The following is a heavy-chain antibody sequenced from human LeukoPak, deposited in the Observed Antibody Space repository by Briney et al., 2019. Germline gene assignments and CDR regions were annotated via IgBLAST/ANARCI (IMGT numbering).Heavy chain of an antibody. CDR1: GGSISSYY. CDR3: ARASPDMITFGGVIEWFDP. J-gene: IGHJ5*02. V-gene: IGHV4-59*01. Sequence: SETLSLTCTVSGGSISSYYWSWIRKPPGKGLEWIGYIYYSGSTNYNPSLKSRVTISVDTSKNQFSLKLSSVTAADTAVYYCARASPDMITFGGVIEWFDPWGQGTLVTVSS. D-gene: IGHD3-16*02. CDR2: IYYSGST.